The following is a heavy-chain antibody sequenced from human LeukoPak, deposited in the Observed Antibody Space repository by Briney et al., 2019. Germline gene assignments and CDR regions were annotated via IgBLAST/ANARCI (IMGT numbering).Heavy chain of an antibody. CDR2: MNPNSGNT. J-gene: IGHJ4*02. D-gene: IGHD6-13*01. CDR1: GYTFTSYD. Sequence: ASVKVSCKASGYTFTSYDFNWVRQATGQGLEWMGWMNPNSGNTGYAQKFQGRVTITRNTSISTAYMELSSLRSEDTGVYYCARGPASSSFLAVWGQGTLVTVSS. V-gene: IGHV1-8*03. CDR3: ARGPASSSFLAV.